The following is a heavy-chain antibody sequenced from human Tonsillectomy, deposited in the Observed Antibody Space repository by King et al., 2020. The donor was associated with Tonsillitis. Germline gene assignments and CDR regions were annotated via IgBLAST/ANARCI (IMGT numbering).Heavy chain of an antibody. CDR1: GFTFDDYA. V-gene: IGHV3-43D*03. CDR3: AKEGDSSGLTGNFDY. D-gene: IGHD6-19*01. J-gene: IGHJ4*02. CDR2: ISWDGGST. Sequence: QLVQSGGVVVQPGGSLRLSCAASGFTFDDYAMHWVRQAPGKGLEWVSLISWDGGSTYYADSVKGRFTISRDNSKNSLYLQMNSLRAEDTALYYCAKEGDSSGLTGNFDYWGQGTLVTVSS.